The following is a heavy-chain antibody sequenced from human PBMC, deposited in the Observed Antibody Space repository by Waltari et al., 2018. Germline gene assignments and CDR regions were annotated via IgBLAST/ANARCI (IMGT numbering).Heavy chain of an antibody. V-gene: IGHV4-39*01. Sequence: QVQLQESGPGLAKPSETLSLTCTVSGVSITSSDYYWGWVRQPPGKALEWVGTIYYADRTYYNPSLRSLVTISLDTSKNEFSLTLSSVTAADTALFVCARQSHSFYYHTNGYFWHGFDVWGPGAMVTVSS. CDR2: IYYADRT. CDR1: GVSITSSDYY. D-gene: IGHD3-22*01. CDR3: ARQSHSFYYHTNGYFWHGFDV. J-gene: IGHJ3*01.